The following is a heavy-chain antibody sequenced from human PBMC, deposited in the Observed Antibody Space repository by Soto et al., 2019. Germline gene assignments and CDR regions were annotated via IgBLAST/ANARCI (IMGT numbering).Heavy chain of an antibody. D-gene: IGHD3-10*01. J-gene: IGHJ6*02. Sequence: SETLSLTCTVSGGSITSYYWSCIRQPPGKGLEWIGTIYYSGSTNYNPSLKSRVTISVDTSKNQFSLKLSSVTAADTAVYYCARALYGSGVLDVWGQGTTVTVSS. V-gene: IGHV4-59*12. CDR1: GGSITSYY. CDR3: ARALYGSGVLDV. CDR2: IYYSGST.